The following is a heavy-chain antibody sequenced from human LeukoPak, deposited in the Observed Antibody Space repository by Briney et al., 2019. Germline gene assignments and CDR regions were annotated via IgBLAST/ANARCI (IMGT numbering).Heavy chain of an antibody. J-gene: IGHJ6*02. V-gene: IGHV4-59*01. D-gene: IGHD3-3*01. Sequence: SETLSLTCTVSGGSISSYYWSWIRQPPGKGLEWIGYIYYSGSTNYNPSLKSRVTISIDTSKNQFSLKLSSVTAADTAVYYCARAAATHYDFWSLERTNYGLDVCGQGTTVTVSS. CDR2: IYYSGST. CDR3: ARAAATHYDFWSLERTNYGLDV. CDR1: GGSISSYY.